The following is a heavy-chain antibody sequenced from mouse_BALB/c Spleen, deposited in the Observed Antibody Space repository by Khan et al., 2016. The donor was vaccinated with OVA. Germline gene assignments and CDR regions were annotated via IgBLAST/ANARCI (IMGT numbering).Heavy chain of an antibody. Sequence: VRLQQSGPELVKPGTSVKMSCKASGYTFTSYVIHWVKQKPGQGLEWIGYINPYSDDTKYNEKFQGKATLTSDKSSSTAYMEFSSLTTEESAVYYCARSTYYGNPYAMDYWGQGTSVTVSS. J-gene: IGHJ4*01. CDR2: INPYSDDT. V-gene: IGHV1S136*01. D-gene: IGHD2-10*01. CDR3: ARSTYYGNPYAMDY. CDR1: GYTFTSYV.